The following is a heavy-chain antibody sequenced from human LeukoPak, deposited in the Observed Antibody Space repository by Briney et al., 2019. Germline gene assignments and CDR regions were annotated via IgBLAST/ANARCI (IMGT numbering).Heavy chain of an antibody. CDR3: ARGGCSGGSCYSSAPGFDP. CDR2: INPNSGGT. V-gene: IGHV1-2*02. J-gene: IGHJ5*02. D-gene: IGHD2-15*01. Sequence: ASVKVSCKASGYTFTGYYMHWVRQAPGQGLEWMGWINPNSGGTNYAQKFQGRVTMTRDTSISTAYMELSRLRSEDTAVYYCARGGCSGGSCYSSAPGFDPWGQGTLVTVSS. CDR1: GYTFTGYY.